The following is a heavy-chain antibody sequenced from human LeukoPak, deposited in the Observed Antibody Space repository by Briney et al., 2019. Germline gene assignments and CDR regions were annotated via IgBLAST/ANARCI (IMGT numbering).Heavy chain of an antibody. J-gene: IGHJ4*02. CDR2: ISGSGGST. CDR3: AKKAKHIVVVPAANWIDY. D-gene: IGHD2-2*01. V-gene: IGHV3-23*01. CDR1: GFTFSSYG. Sequence: GGSLRLSCAASGFTFSSYGMSWVRQAPGKGLEWVSAISGSGGSTYYADSVKGRFTISRDNSKNTLYLQMNSLRAEDTAVYYCAKKAKHIVVVPAANWIDYWGQGTLVTVSS.